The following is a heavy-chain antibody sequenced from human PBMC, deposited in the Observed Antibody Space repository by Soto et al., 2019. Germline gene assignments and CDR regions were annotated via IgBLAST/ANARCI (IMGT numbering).Heavy chain of an antibody. J-gene: IGHJ5*02. V-gene: IGHV3-7*01. CDR3: ASLPTFYSSSWYWFDP. Sequence: GGSLRLSCAASGFTFSSYWMSWVRQAPGKGLEWVANIKQDGSEKYYVDSVKGRFTISRDNAKNSLYLQMNSLRAEDTAVYYCASLPTFYSSSWYWFDPWAREPWSPSPQ. CDR2: IKQDGSEK. D-gene: IGHD6-13*01. CDR1: GFTFSSYW.